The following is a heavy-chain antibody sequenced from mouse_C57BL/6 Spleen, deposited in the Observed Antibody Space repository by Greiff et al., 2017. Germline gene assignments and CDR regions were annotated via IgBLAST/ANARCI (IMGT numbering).Heavy chain of an antibody. CDR2: IYPGDGDT. CDR1: GYAFSSYW. V-gene: IGHV1-80*01. CDR3: ARGGYDYDGHCDY. J-gene: IGHJ2*01. D-gene: IGHD2-4*01. Sequence: QVQLQQSGAELVKPGASVKISCKASGYAFSSYWMNWVKQRPGKGLEWIGQIYPGDGDTNYNGKFKGKATLTADKSSSTAYMQLSSLTSEDSAVYFGARGGYDYDGHCDYWGEGTTLTVSS.